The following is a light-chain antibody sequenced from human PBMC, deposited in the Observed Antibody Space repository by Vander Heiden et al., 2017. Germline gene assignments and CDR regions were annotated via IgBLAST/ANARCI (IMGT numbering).Light chain of an antibody. CDR1: QSLLYSDGNTY. Sequence: DDVMTPSPLSLPVTLGQPASISCRSSQSLLYSDGNTYLNWFQQRPGQSPRRLIYKVSDRDSGVPDRFSGSGSGTDFTLKISRVEPEDVGVYYCMQGTQWPWTFGQGTRVEIK. J-gene: IGKJ1*01. V-gene: IGKV2-30*01. CDR2: KVS. CDR3: MQGTQWPWT.